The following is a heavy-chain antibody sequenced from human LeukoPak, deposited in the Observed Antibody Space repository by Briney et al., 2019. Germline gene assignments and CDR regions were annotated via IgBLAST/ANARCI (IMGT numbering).Heavy chain of an antibody. V-gene: IGHV4-34*01. Sequence: SETLSLTCAVYGRSFSGYYWSWIRQPPGKGLEWIGEINHSGSTNYNPSLKSRVTISVDTSKNQLSLKLSSVTAADTAVYYCARQRFLEWYFDYWGQGTLVTVSS. CDR2: INHSGST. CDR3: ARQRFLEWYFDY. D-gene: IGHD3-3*01. J-gene: IGHJ4*02. CDR1: GRSFSGYY.